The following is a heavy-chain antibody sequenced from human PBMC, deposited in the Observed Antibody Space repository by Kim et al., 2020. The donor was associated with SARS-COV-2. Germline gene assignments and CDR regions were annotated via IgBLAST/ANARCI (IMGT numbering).Heavy chain of an antibody. CDR3: ARQSAFWSGYQYYYGMDV. Sequence: GESLKISCKGSGYSFTSYWIGWVRQMPGKGLEWMGIIYPGDSDTRYSPSFQGQVTISADKSISTAYLQCSSLKASDTAMYYCARQSAFWSGYQYYYGMDVWGQGTTVTVSS. CDR2: IYPGDSDT. CDR1: GYSFTSYW. J-gene: IGHJ6*02. D-gene: IGHD3-3*01. V-gene: IGHV5-51*01.